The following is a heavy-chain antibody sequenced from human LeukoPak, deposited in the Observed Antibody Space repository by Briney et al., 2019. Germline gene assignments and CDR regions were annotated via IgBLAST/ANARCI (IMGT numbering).Heavy chain of an antibody. CDR3: AKIGSPGSRSYFPITICFFY. D-gene: IGHD3-10*01. V-gene: IGHV3-23*01. J-gene: IGHJ4*02. CDR2: ISGSGGST. CDR1: GFTFSSYA. Sequence: PGGSLRLSCAASGFTFSSYAMSWVRQAPGKGLEWVSAISGSGGSTYYADSVKGRFTISRDNSKNTLYLQMNSLRAEDTAVYYCAKIGSPGSRSYFPITICFFYCGEGTLVTVSS.